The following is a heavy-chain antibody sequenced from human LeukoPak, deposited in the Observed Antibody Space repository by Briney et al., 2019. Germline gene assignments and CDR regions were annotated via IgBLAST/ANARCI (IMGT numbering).Heavy chain of an antibody. CDR1: GFTFSSYE. J-gene: IGHJ6*03. CDR2: ISSSGSTI. V-gene: IGHV3-48*03. CDR3: AELGITMIGGV. Sequence: GRSLRLSCAASGFTFSSYEMNWVRQAPGEGMEWVSYISSSGSTIYYADSGKGRFTISRDNAKNSLYLQMNSLRAEDTAVYYCAELGITMIGGVWGKGTTV. D-gene: IGHD3-10*02.